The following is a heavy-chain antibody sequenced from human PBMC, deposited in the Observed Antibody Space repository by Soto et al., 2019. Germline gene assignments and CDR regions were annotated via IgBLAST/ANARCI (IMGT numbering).Heavy chain of an antibody. V-gene: IGHV1-46*01. D-gene: IGHD2-21*02. CDR2: VNPSGGHT. CDR1: GATFTDYY. J-gene: IGHJ4*02. CDR3: ARGGHVVVVTAAVDY. Sequence: QVQLVQSGAEVNKPGASVKVSCKASGATFTDYYRHWVRQAPGQGLEWMGTVNPSGGHTTYAQHFLVRMTITRDTSTRTLYMELTSLTSEVTAVYYCARGGHVVVVTAAVDYWDKGSLGTVSP.